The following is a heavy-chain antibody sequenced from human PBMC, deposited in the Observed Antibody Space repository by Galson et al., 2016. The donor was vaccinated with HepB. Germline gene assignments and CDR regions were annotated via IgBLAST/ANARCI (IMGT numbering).Heavy chain of an antibody. D-gene: IGHD5-24*01. Sequence: QSGAEVKKPGESLKISCKTSGFNFSSDWIGWVRQVPGKGLEWMGIIYPVASNAAYSASFQGHVIISADKSISTAYLQWSSLKASDTAMYYCAKKRAGYNYWGQGTLVNVSS. CDR3: AKKRAGYNY. CDR1: GFNFSSDW. J-gene: IGHJ4*02. CDR2: IYPVASNA. V-gene: IGHV5-51*01.